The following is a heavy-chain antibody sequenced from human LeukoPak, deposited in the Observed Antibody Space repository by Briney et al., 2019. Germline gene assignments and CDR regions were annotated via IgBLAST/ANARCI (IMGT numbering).Heavy chain of an antibody. Sequence: SVKVSCKASGGTFSSYAISWVRQAPGQGLEWMGGIIPICGTANYAQKFQGRVTITADESTSTAYMELSSLRSEDTAVYYCAKTYYDILTGYYFGWFDPWGQGTLVTVSS. D-gene: IGHD3-9*01. CDR3: AKTYYDILTGYYFGWFDP. V-gene: IGHV1-69*13. CDR2: IIPICGTA. J-gene: IGHJ5*02. CDR1: GGTFSSYA.